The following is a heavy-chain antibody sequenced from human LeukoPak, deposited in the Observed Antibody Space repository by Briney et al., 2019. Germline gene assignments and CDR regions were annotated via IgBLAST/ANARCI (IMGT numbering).Heavy chain of an antibody. D-gene: IGHD6-19*01. Sequence: ASVKFSCKASGYTFTNYDINWVRLATGQGLEWMGWMDPKSGNTGYAQNFQGRVTMTRDTSTNTAYMELSSLTSEDTAVYYCARALSGCVLCFDYWGQGTLVTVSS. J-gene: IGHJ4*02. V-gene: IGHV1-8*01. CDR3: ARALSGCVLCFDY. CDR1: GYTFTNYD. CDR2: MDPKSGNT.